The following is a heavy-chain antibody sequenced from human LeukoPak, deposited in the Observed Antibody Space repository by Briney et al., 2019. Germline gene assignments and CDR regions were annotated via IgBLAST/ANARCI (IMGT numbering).Heavy chain of an antibody. V-gene: IGHV4-4*07. CDR1: GGSISSYY. CDR3: ARDYDSSGPRRFDY. CDR2: IYYSGST. Sequence: SETLSLTCTVSGGSISSYYWSWIRQPAGKGLEWIGRIYYSGSTYYNPSLKSRVTISVDTSKNQFSLKLSSVTAADTAVYYCARDYDSSGPRRFDYWGQGTLVTVSS. J-gene: IGHJ4*02. D-gene: IGHD3-22*01.